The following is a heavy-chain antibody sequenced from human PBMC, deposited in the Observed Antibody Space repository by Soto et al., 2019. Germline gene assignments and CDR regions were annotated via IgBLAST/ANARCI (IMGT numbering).Heavy chain of an antibody. J-gene: IGHJ4*02. CDR2: ISDRGDTT. CDR1: GFSISSNA. Sequence: GGSLRLSCAASGFSISSNAMYWVRQAPGKGLEWVSAISDRGDTTHYADSVKGRFTISRDTSKNTLYLQLNTLRADDTAVYYCAKDKPGTTSFDYWGQGTLVTVSS. V-gene: IGHV3-23*01. CDR3: AKDKPGTTSFDY. D-gene: IGHD1-1*01.